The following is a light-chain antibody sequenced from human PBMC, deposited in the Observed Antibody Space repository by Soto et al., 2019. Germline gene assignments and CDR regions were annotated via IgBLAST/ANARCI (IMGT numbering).Light chain of an antibody. CDR3: QQYNNWPRT. V-gene: IGKV4-1*01. CDR2: WAS. J-gene: IGKJ1*01. CDR1: RSVLYKSNNKNH. Sequence: DIVMTQSPDSLAVSLGERATMNCKCSRSVLYKSNNKNHLAWYQQKPGQPPQLILYWASTRESGVPERFSGSGSGTDFTLTISSLQFEDFAVYYCQQYNNWPRTFGQGTKVDIK.